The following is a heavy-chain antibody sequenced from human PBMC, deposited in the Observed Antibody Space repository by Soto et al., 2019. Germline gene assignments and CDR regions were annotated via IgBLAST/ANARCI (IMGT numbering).Heavy chain of an antibody. D-gene: IGHD3-10*01. CDR1: GGSISSGGYY. Sequence: QVQLQESGPGLVKASQTLSLTCNVSGGSISSGGYYWTWIRQHPGKGLEWIGNIHHSGITFYNPSHKSRVSISVVTSKNQCSLKLSSVTAADTAVYFCVRGVLSWGQGTLVTVSS. CDR2: IHHSGIT. V-gene: IGHV4-31*03. J-gene: IGHJ1*01. CDR3: VRGVLS.